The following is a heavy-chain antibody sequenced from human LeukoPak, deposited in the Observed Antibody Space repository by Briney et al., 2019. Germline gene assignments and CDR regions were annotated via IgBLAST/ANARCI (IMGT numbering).Heavy chain of an antibody. CDR2: ISYDGSIK. CDR3: AKDLVLMTTVTLPLDC. J-gene: IGHJ4*02. V-gene: IGHV3-30*18. Sequence: PGGSLRLSCAASGFIFSSYGMHWVRQAPGEGLEWVAVISYDGSIKYLADSVKGRFTISRDNSKNTLYLQMNSLRAEDTAMYYCAKDLVLMTTVTLPLDCWGQGTLVIVSS. D-gene: IGHD4-17*01. CDR1: GFIFSSYG.